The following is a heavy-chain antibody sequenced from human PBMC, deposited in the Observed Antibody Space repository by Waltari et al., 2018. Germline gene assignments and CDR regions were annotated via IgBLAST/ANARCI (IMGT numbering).Heavy chain of an antibody. CDR2: IKHNGST. D-gene: IGHD3-22*01. V-gene: IGHV4-34*01. CDR3: ASEDSSGCPHDAFDI. J-gene: IGHJ3*02. Sequence: QVQLQQWGAGLLKPSETLSLTCAVYGGSFSGYYWSWIRQPSGKGLEWIGKIKHNGSTRNNPNLKVRLTISIEASKIQFYLKLSSVTAADTAVYYCASEDSSGCPHDAFDIWGQGTMVTVSS. CDR1: GGSFSGYY.